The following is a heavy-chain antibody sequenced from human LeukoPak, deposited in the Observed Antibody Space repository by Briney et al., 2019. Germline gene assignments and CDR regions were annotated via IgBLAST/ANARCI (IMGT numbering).Heavy chain of an antibody. Sequence: PGGSLRLSCAASGFTFDDYVMHWVRQAPGKGLEWVAVISYDGSNKYYADSVKGRFTISRDNSKNTLYLQMNSLRAEDTAVYYCARNPTGHYYYGMDVWGQGTTVTVSS. CDR2: ISYDGSNK. CDR1: GFTFDDYV. J-gene: IGHJ6*02. V-gene: IGHV3-30-3*01. D-gene: IGHD4-17*01. CDR3: ARNPTGHYYYGMDV.